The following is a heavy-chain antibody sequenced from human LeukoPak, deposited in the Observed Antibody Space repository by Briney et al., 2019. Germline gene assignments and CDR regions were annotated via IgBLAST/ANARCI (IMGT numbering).Heavy chain of an antibody. D-gene: IGHD2-2*01. CDR2: TSAGGSST. V-gene: IGHV3-23*01. Sequence: PGRSLRLSCAASGFSFSSYAMHWVRQAPGKGLEWVSTTSAGGSSTYYADSVKGRFAISRDNSKNTFYLQMNSLRAEDTAVYYCARERYCSGTSCFELGYWGQGTLVTVSS. CDR3: ARERYCSGTSCFELGY. CDR1: GFSFSSYA. J-gene: IGHJ4*02.